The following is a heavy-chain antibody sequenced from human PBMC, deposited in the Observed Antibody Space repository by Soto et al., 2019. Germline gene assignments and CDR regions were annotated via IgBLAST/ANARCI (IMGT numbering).Heavy chain of an antibody. CDR1: SGSFSCYY. J-gene: IGHJ4*02. D-gene: IGHD6-6*01. CDR2: ISQSGNT. V-gene: IGHV4-34*01. Sequence: PSETLSRTCSIYSGSFSCYYWSWIREPPGKGLEWIGEISQSGNTNYSPSLKSRVSISIDTSKKQFSLNLASVSAADTAVYYCARAPKVSGSSQTRPDFWGQGTLVTVSS. CDR3: ARAPKVSGSSQTRPDF.